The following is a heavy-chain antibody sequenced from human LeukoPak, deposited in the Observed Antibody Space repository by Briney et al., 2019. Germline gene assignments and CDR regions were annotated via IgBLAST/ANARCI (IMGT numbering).Heavy chain of an antibody. V-gene: IGHV4-38-2*02. CDR2: IYHSGST. Sequence: PSETLSLTCAVSGYSISSGYYWGWSRQAPGKGLEWIGSIYHSGSTYYNPSLKSRVTISVDTSKNQFSLKLSSVTAADTAVYYCARESGTMTIDYWGQGTLVTVSS. CDR3: ARESGTMTIDY. D-gene: IGHD3-10*01. J-gene: IGHJ4*02. CDR1: GYSISSGYY.